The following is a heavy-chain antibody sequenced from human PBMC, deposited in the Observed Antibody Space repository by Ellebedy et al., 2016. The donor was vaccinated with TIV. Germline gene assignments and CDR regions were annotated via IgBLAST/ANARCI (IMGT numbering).Heavy chain of an antibody. CDR2: ISNGGDTT. CDR3: AKLGGVLSWYADY. D-gene: IGHD6-13*01. Sequence: GESLKISCAASGFTFSSFVMSWVRQAPGKGLEWVSVISNGGDTTYADSVKGRFTITRDNSKTTLYLQMNSRRADDTAMYDCAKLGGVLSWYADYWGLGTRVIVSP. CDR1: GFTFSSFV. J-gene: IGHJ4*02. V-gene: IGHV3-23*01.